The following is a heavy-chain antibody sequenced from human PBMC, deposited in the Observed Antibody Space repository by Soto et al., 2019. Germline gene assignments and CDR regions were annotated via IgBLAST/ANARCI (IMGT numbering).Heavy chain of an antibody. CDR1: GGSISSFNW. V-gene: IGHV4-4*02. D-gene: IGHD3-9*01. CDR2: ISHSGTT. CDR3: ARATYYDILTGYPRYYYYYGMDV. Sequence: QVQLQESGPGLVKPSGTLSLTCAVSGGSISSFNWWSWVRQPPGKGLEWIGEISHSGTTKYNPSLTSRVTISIDKSKNQFSLNLNSVTAADTAVYYCARATYYDILTGYPRYYYYYGMDVWGQGTTVTVSS. J-gene: IGHJ6*02.